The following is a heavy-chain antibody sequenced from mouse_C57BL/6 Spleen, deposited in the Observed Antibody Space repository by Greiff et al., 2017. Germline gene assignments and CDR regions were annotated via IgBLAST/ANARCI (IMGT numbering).Heavy chain of an antibody. CDR3: ASELYGSSNAFAY. V-gene: IGHV1-50*01. Sequence: QVQLQQPGAELVKPGASVKLSCKASGYTFTSYWMQWVKQRPGQGLEWIGKIDPSASDTNYNQKFKGKATLTVDTSSGTAYMQLSSLTSEDSAVSFWASELYGSSNAFAYWGQGTLVTVSA. J-gene: IGHJ3*01. CDR2: IDPSASDT. CDR1: GYTFTSYW. D-gene: IGHD1-1*01.